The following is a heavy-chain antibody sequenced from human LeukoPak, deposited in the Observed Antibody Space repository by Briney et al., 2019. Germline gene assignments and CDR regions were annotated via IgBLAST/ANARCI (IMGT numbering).Heavy chain of an antibody. CDR1: GYTFTGYY. D-gene: IGHD4-17*01. V-gene: IGHV1-2*02. Sequence: ASVTVSCKASGYTFTGYYMHWVRQAPGQGLEWMGWINPNSGGTNYAQKFQGRVTMPRDTSISTAYMELSRLRSDDTAVYYCAREAYGDYVLRAFDIWGQGTMVTVSS. CDR3: AREAYGDYVLRAFDI. J-gene: IGHJ3*02. CDR2: INPNSGGT.